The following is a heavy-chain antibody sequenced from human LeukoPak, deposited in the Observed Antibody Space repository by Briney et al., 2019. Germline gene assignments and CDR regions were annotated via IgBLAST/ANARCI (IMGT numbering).Heavy chain of an antibody. Sequence: SETLSLTCTVSGGSISSDSYYWSWIRQPPGKGLEWIGYIYYSGSTYYNPSLKSRVTISVDTSKNQSSLKLTSVTAADTAVYYCARDSSGSITKGYLYYYMDVWGKGTTVTVSS. CDR2: IYYSGST. CDR1: GGSISSDSYY. D-gene: IGHD3-22*01. V-gene: IGHV4-30-4*08. CDR3: ARDSSGSITKGYLYYYMDV. J-gene: IGHJ6*03.